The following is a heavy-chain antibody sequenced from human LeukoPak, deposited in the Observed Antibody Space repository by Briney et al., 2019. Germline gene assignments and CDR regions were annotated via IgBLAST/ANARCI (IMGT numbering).Heavy chain of an antibody. V-gene: IGHV1-69*04. J-gene: IGHJ4*02. Sequence: ASVKVSCKASGGTFSSYAISWVRQAPGQALEWMGRIIPILGLANYAQKFQGRVAITADRSTSTAYMELSSLRSDDTAVYYCARETYYSASGSRHYFDYWGQGTLVTVSS. D-gene: IGHD3-10*01. CDR1: GGTFSSYA. CDR3: ARETYYSASGSRHYFDY. CDR2: IIPILGLA.